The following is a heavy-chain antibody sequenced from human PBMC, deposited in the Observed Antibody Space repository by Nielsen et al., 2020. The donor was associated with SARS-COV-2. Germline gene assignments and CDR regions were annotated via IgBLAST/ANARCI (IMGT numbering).Heavy chain of an antibody. J-gene: IGHJ6*02. CDR3: AKGDVVVVPAAIVITLGYYGMDV. Sequence: GGSLRLSCAASGFTFSSYGMHWVRQAPGKGLEWVAVISYDGSNKYYADSVKGRFTISRDNSKNTLYLQMNSLRAEDTAAYYCAKGDVVVVPAAIVITLGYYGMDVWGQGTTVTVSS. D-gene: IGHD2-2*01. CDR1: GFTFSSYG. CDR2: ISYDGSNK. V-gene: IGHV3-30*18.